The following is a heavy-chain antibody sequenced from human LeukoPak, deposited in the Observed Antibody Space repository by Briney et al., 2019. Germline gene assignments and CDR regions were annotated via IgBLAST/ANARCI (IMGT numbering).Heavy chain of an antibody. D-gene: IGHD3-10*01. J-gene: IGHJ4*02. CDR3: ARFRGSIGPSYFDY. CDR2: IYYSGST. V-gene: IGHV4-59*01. Sequence: SETLSLTCTVSGGSISSYYWSWIRQPPGKGLEWIGYIYYSGSTNYNPSLKSRVTISVDTSKNQFSLKLSSVTAADTAVYYCARFRGSIGPSYFDYWGQGTLVTVSS. CDR1: GGSISSYY.